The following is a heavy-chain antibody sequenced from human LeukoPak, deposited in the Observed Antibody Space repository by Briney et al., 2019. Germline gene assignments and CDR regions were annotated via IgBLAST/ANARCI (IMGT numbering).Heavy chain of an antibody. V-gene: IGHV4-30-4*01. J-gene: IGHJ5*02. CDR2: IYYSRST. CDR1: GGSISSGDYY. CDR3: ARGSITIFGVVIRRQAGFDP. Sequence: SETLSLTCTVSGGSISSGDYYWSWIRQPPGKGLEWIGYIYYSRSTYYNPSLKSRVTTSVDTSKNQFSLKLSSVTAADTAVYYCARGSITIFGVVIRRQAGFDPWGQGTLVTVSS. D-gene: IGHD3-3*01.